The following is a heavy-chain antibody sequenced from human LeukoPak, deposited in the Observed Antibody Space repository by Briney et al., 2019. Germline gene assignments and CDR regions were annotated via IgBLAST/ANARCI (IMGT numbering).Heavy chain of an antibody. V-gene: IGHV1-69*05. CDR3: ARGYYYDSSGYLPWDY. D-gene: IGHD3-22*01. CDR1: GGTFSSYA. Sequence: GASVKVSCKASGGTFSSYAISWVRQAPGQGLEWIGGIIPIFGTANYAQKFQGRVTITTDESTSTAYMELSSLRSEDTAVYYCARGYYYDSSGYLPWDYWGQGTLVTVSS. J-gene: IGHJ4*02. CDR2: IIPIFGTA.